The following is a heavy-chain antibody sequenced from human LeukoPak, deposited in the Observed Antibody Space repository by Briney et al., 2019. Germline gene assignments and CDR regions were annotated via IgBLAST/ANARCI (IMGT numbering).Heavy chain of an antibody. CDR3: ARDCDRSGYYCY. D-gene: IGHD3-22*01. Sequence: ASVKVSCKASGYSFSDYGISWVRQAPGQGLEWMGWISTYNGNTNYAQNLQGRVAMTTDTSTSTAYMELRSLGSDDTAVYYCARDCDRSGYYCYWGQGTLVTVSS. CDR1: GYSFSDYG. J-gene: IGHJ4*02. V-gene: IGHV1-18*01. CDR2: ISTYNGNT.